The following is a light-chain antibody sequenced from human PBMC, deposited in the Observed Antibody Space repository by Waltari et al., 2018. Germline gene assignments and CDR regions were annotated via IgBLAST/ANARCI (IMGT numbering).Light chain of an antibody. Sequence: DIQMTQSPSSLSASVGDRVPITCRASQSISSYLNWYQQKPGKAPKLLIYAASSLQSGVPSRFSGSGSGRDFTLTISGLQVEDFAIFYCQQSSASPYTFGQGTKIEMK. V-gene: IGKV1-39*01. J-gene: IGKJ2*01. CDR3: QQSSASPYT. CDR1: QSISSY. CDR2: AAS.